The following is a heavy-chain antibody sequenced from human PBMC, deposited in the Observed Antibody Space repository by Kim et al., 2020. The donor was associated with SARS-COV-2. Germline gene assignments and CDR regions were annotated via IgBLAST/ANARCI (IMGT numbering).Heavy chain of an antibody. V-gene: IGHV1-69*13. CDR3: ARDGDYYDSSGYPHY. J-gene: IGHJ4*02. CDR2: IIPIFGTA. Sequence: SVKVSCKASGGTFSSYAISWVRQAPGQGLEWMGGIIPIFGTANYAQKFQGRVTITADESTSTAYMELSSLRSEDTAVYYCARDGDYYDSSGYPHYWGQGTLVTVSS. D-gene: IGHD3-22*01. CDR1: GGTFSSYA.